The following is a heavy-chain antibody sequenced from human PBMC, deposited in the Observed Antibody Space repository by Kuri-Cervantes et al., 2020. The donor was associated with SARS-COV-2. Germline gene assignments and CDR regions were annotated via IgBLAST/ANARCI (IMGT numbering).Heavy chain of an antibody. J-gene: IGHJ4*02. V-gene: IGHV3-48*03. D-gene: IGHD2-15*01. Sequence: GGSLRLSCAASGFNFSRYEMNWVRQVPGKGLEWLLHISSAGDIIHSADSVKGRFTISRDNAKNSLLLQMNSLRADDTAMYYCARHQQTAEGGWHYYFADWGQGALVTVSS. CDR2: ISSAGDII. CDR3: ARHQQTAEGGWHYYFAD. CDR1: GFNFSRYE.